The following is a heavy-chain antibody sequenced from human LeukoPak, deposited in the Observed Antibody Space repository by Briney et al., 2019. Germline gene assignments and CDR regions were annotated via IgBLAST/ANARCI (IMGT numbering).Heavy chain of an antibody. D-gene: IGHD6-13*01. CDR2: IYYSGST. V-gene: IGHV4-30-4*08. Sequence: SETLSLTCTVSGGSISSGGYYWSWIRQHPGKGLEWIGYIYYSGSTYYNPSLKSRVTISVDTSKNQFSLKLSSVTAADTAVYYCARDSMAAAGTPYWGQGTLVTVSS. CDR1: GGSISSGGYY. J-gene: IGHJ4*02. CDR3: ARDSMAAAGTPY.